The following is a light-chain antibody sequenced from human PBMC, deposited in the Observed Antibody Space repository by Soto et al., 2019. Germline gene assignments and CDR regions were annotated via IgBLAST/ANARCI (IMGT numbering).Light chain of an antibody. V-gene: IGKV3-15*01. J-gene: IGKJ1*01. CDR3: QQYNNWRT. Sequence: EIVMTQSPPTLSVSPGERATLSCRASQSVSSNVAWYQQKPGQAPRLLIYGASTRATGIPARFSGSGSGTEFTLSISSLQSEDFAVYYCQQYNNWRTFGQGTKVEIK. CDR1: QSVSSN. CDR2: GAS.